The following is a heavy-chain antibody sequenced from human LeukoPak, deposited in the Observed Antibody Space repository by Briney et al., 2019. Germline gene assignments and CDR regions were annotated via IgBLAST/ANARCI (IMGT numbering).Heavy chain of an antibody. Sequence: AASVKVSCKASGYTFTSYGISWVRQAPGRGLEWMGWISAYNGNTNYAQKLQGRVTMTTGTSTSTAYMELRSLRSDDTAVYYCARDRRYYGSGSSGYWGQGTLVTVSS. CDR2: ISAYNGNT. CDR3: ARDRRYYGSGSSGY. D-gene: IGHD3-10*01. J-gene: IGHJ4*02. V-gene: IGHV1-18*01. CDR1: GYTFTSYG.